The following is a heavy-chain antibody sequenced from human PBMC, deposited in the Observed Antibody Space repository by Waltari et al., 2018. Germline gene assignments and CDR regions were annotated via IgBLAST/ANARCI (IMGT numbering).Heavy chain of an antibody. Sequence: QVQLQESGPGLVKPSETLSLMCTVSGDSISGYHWSWIRQPPGKGLEWIGYFYFTGTTNYNPSLKSRVTISLDTPKNQFSLNLRSVTAADTAVYYCARDGRGYNYGYGLDYWGQGTLVTVSS. V-gene: IGHV4-59*01. CDR3: ARDGRGYNYGYGLDY. J-gene: IGHJ4*02. D-gene: IGHD5-18*01. CDR2: FYFTGTT. CDR1: GDSISGYH.